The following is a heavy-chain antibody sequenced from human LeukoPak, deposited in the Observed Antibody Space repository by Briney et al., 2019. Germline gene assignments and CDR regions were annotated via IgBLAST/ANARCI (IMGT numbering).Heavy chain of an antibody. V-gene: IGHV4-30-2*01. CDR2: IYHSGST. CDR3: ARHPKDSYYYMDV. D-gene: IGHD2-15*01. Sequence: SETLSLTCTVSGGSISSGGYYWSWIRQLPGKGLEWIGYIYHSGSTYYNPSLKSRVTISVDRSKNQFSLKLSSVTAADTAVYYCARHPKDSYYYMDVWGKRTTVTVSS. CDR1: GGSISSGGYY. J-gene: IGHJ6*03.